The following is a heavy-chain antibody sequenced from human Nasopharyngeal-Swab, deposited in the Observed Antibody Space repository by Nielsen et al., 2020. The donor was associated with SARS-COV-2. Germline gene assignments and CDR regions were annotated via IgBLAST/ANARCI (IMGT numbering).Heavy chain of an antibody. V-gene: IGHV1-2*02. CDR2: INPNSGGT. J-gene: IGHJ5*02. Sequence: VKVSCKASGYTFTGYYMHWVRQAPGQGLEWMGWINPNSGGTNYAQKFQGRVTMTRDTSISTAYMELSRLRSDDTAVYYCAGVDSSRVYNWFDPWGQGTLVTVSS. CDR3: AGVDSSRVYNWFDP. D-gene: IGHD6-13*01. CDR1: GYTFTGYY.